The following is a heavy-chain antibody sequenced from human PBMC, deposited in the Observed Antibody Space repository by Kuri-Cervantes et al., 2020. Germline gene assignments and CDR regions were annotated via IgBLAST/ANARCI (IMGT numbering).Heavy chain of an antibody. CDR2: IGWDGGST. CDR3: ARGTVTTGIYYFDY. Sequence: GESLKISCAASGFTFDDYTMHWVRQAPGKGLEWVSLIGWDGGSTYYADSVKGRFTISRDNSKNSLYLQMNSLRTEDTALYYCARGTVTTGIYYFDYWGQGTLVTVSS. V-gene: IGHV3-43*01. CDR1: GFTFDDYT. D-gene: IGHD4-17*01. J-gene: IGHJ4*02.